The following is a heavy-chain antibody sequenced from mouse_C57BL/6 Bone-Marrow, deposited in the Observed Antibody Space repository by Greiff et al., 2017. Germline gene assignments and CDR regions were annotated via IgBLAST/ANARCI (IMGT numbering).Heavy chain of an antibody. Sequence: EVQLQQSGPELVKPGASVKISCKASGYSFTGYYMHWVKQSHGNILDWIGYIYPYNGISSYNQKFKGKATLTVDKSSSTAYMELRSLTSEDSAVYYCARKGNYGSSYGFAYWGQGTLVTVSA. CDR2: IYPYNGIS. CDR3: ARKGNYGSSYGFAY. V-gene: IGHV1-31*01. D-gene: IGHD1-1*01. J-gene: IGHJ3*01. CDR1: GYSFTGYY.